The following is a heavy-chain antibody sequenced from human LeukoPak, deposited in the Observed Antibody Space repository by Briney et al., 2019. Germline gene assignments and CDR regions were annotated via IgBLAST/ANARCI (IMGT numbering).Heavy chain of an antibody. CDR2: IKEDGSEK. D-gene: IGHD6-19*01. J-gene: IGHJ4*02. CDR3: ALSSGWFYYFDY. Sequence: GGSLRLSCAASGFTFSNYWMNWVRQAPGKGLEWVANIKEDGSEKYYVDSVKGRFTISRDNAKNSLYLQMNSLRAEDTALYYCALSSGWFYYFDYWGQGTLVTVSS. V-gene: IGHV3-7*03. CDR1: GFTFSNYW.